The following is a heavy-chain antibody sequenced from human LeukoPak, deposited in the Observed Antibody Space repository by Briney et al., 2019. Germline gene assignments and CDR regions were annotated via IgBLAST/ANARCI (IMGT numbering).Heavy chain of an antibody. CDR1: GFTFSSYA. CDR3: AREAAWGYGSGSDIDY. Sequence: LRLSCAASGFTFSSYAMHWVRQAPGKGLEWIGEINHSGSTNYNPSLKSRVTISVDTSKNQFSLKLSSVTAADTAVYYCAREAAWGYGSGSDIDYWGQGTLVTVSS. D-gene: IGHD3-10*01. CDR2: INHSGST. V-gene: IGHV4-34*01. J-gene: IGHJ4*02.